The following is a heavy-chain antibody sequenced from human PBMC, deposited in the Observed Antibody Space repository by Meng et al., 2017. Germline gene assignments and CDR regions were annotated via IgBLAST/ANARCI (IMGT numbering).Heavy chain of an antibody. CDR1: GDSVSRNSVA. CDR2: TFYRSKWYK. Sequence: QVPLHQSWPVLTKPSQLLPPTRAISGDSVSRNSVAWHWSRQSPSRGLEWLGRTFYRSKWYKDFALSLKSRITINPDTSKNQFSLQLNSVTPEDTAVYYCARGLGNAFDIWGQGTLVTVSS. CDR3: ARGLGNAFDI. V-gene: IGHV6-1*01. J-gene: IGHJ3*02.